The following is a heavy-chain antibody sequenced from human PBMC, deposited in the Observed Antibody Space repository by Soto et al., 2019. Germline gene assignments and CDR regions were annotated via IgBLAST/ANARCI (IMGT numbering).Heavy chain of an antibody. V-gene: IGHV3-33*01. CDR3: ARDLISTGYDYFYYYYGMEV. CDR2: IWFDGSKK. D-gene: IGHD3-22*01. Sequence: PGWSLRLSCAASGFTFSSYAMHLVRQAPGKGLEWVAFIWFDGSKKYYADSVKGRLTISRDNAKNTLYLQMNSLRAEDTAVYYCARDLISTGYDYFYYYYGMEVWGKGTKVTVSS. J-gene: IGHJ6*04. CDR1: GFTFSSYA.